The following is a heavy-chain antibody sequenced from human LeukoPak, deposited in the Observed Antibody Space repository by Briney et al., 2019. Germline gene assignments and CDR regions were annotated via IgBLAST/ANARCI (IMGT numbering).Heavy chain of an antibody. Sequence: SGPTLLKPPQTLTLTFTFSGFSLSTRGVGEGWIRQPPVKALEWLALIYWDDDKRYIPSLKSRHTITKDNSKNRVVLTMTNMDPVNTATYFGAHSKYAYGLKFDYCGQGTLVTVSS. CDR1: GFSLSTRGVG. CDR3: AHSKYAYGLKFDY. V-gene: IGHV2-5*02. D-gene: IGHD3-10*01. J-gene: IGHJ4*02. CDR2: IYWDDDK.